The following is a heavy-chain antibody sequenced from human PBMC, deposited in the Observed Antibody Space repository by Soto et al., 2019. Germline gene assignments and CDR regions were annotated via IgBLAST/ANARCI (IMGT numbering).Heavy chain of an antibody. Sequence: GGSLRLSCAASGFTFSSYGMHWVRQAPGKGLEWVAVISYDGSNKYYADSVKGRFTISRDNSKNTLYLQMNSLRAEDTAVYYCAKDRIFGVARDAFDIWGQGTMVTVSS. CDR2: ISYDGSNK. J-gene: IGHJ3*02. CDR1: GFTFSSYG. D-gene: IGHD3-3*02. V-gene: IGHV3-30*18. CDR3: AKDRIFGVARDAFDI.